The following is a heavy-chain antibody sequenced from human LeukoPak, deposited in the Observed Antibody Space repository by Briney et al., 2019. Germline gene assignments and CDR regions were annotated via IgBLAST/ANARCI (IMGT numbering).Heavy chain of an antibody. CDR2: ISSSSNYK. CDR3: ARGGWSESSGYYLPLDY. CDR1: GFAFSSYT. D-gene: IGHD3-22*01. V-gene: IGHV3-21*01. J-gene: IGHJ4*02. Sequence: PGGSLRLSCTASGFAFSSYTMNWVRQAPGKGLEWVSSISSSSNYKYFVDSVKGRFTISRDNAKNSLYLQMNSLRAEDTAVYYCARGGWSESSGYYLPLDYWGQGTLVTVSS.